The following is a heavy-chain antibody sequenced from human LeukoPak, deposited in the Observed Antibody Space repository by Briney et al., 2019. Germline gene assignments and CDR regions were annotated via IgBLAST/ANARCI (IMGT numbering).Heavy chain of an antibody. J-gene: IGHJ5*02. Sequence: SETLSLTCAVYGGSFSGYYWSWIRQPPGKGLEWIGEINHSGSTNYNPSLKSRVTISVDTSKNQFSLKLSSVTAADTAVYYCAREGGCVEYCSSPPPGWFDPWGQGTLVTVSS. CDR3: AREGGCVEYCSSPPPGWFDP. V-gene: IGHV4-34*01. CDR2: INHSGST. CDR1: GGSFSGYY. D-gene: IGHD2-2*01.